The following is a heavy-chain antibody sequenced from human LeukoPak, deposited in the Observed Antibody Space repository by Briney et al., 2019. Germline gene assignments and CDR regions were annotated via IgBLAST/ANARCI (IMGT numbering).Heavy chain of an antibody. V-gene: IGHV4-59*12. CDR3: ARVSGWELRYFDY. CDR2: IYYSGST. D-gene: IGHD1-26*01. J-gene: IGHJ4*02. Sequence: GSLRLSCAASGFTFSSYSMNWVRQAPGKGLEWIGNIYYSGSTYYNPSLKSRVTISVDTSKNQFSLKLSSVTAADTAVYYCARVSGWELRYFDYWGQGTLVTVSS. CDR1: GFTFSSYS.